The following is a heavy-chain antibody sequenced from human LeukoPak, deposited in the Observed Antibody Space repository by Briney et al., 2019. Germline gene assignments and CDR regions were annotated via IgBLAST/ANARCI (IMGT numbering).Heavy chain of an antibody. J-gene: IGHJ4*02. CDR1: GFTFSSYS. Sequence: GGSLRLSCAASGFTFSSYSMNWVRQAPGKGLEWVSSISSSSSYIYYADSVKGRFTISRDNAKNSLYLQMNSLRAEDTALYYCARVHPQWGNYQWELGAFFDYWGQGTLVTVSS. V-gene: IGHV3-21*04. CDR3: ARVHPQWGNYQWELGAFFDY. D-gene: IGHD1-26*01. CDR2: ISSSSSYI.